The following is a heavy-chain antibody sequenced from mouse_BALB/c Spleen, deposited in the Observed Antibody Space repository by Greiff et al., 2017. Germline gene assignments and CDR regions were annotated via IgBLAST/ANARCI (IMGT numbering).Heavy chain of an antibody. D-gene: IGHD1-1*02. J-gene: IGHJ4*01. CDR1: GFTFSSYG. V-gene: IGHV5-17*02. Sequence: EVNVVQSGGGLVQPGGSRKLSCAASGFTFSSYGMHWVRQGPGKGLEWVGYISSGSSSIYYADTVKGRFTVSRDNPKNTLFLQMTSLRSEDTAMYYCARGGLLRWDYWGQGTSVTVSS. CDR2: ISSGSSSI. CDR3: ARGGLLRWDY.